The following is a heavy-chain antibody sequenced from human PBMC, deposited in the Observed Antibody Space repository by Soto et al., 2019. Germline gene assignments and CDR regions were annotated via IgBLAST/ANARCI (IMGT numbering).Heavy chain of an antibody. J-gene: IGHJ4*01. V-gene: IGHV4-59*01. CDR1: GGCLRSYY. CDR2: IYYGGST. CDR3: ARILIAYGADYFDY. Sequence: ERLCRPCAVPGGCLRSYYWIWIRPPPGKGLEWIGYIYYGGSTNYNPSLKSRVTISVDTSKNQFSLKLSSVTAADTAVYYCARILIAYGADYFDYGGQGTPGNV. D-gene: IGHD4-17*01.